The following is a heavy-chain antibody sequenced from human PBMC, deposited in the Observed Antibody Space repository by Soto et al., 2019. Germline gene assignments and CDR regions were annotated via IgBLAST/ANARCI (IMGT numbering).Heavy chain of an antibody. V-gene: IGHV3-30*03. CDR1: GFTFRNSG. Sequence: QVHLGDSGGGVVQPGGSLRLSCAGSGFTFRNSGMHWVRQAPGKGLEWVAVLAYDGSEKYYADSVKGRFTISRDNSKNTLYLQMNSLRVEDTAVYYCVRFFDYYGMDVWVQGTTVTVSS. D-gene: IGHD3-3*01. J-gene: IGHJ6*02. CDR3: VRFFDYYGMDV. CDR2: LAYDGSEK.